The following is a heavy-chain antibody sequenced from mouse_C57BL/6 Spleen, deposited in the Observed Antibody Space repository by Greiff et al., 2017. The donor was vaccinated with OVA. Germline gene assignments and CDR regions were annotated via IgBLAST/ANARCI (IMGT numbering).Heavy chain of an antibody. V-gene: IGHV1-53*01. CDR1: GYTFTSYW. D-gene: IGHD3-2*02. CDR2: INPSNGGT. Sequence: QVQLQQSGTELVKPGASVKLSCKASGYTFTSYWMHWVKQRPGQGLEWIGNINPSNGGTNYNEKFKSKATLTVDKSSSTAYMQLSSLTSEDSAVYYCARQDSSGYAYYFDYWGQGTTLTVSS. J-gene: IGHJ2*01. CDR3: ARQDSSGYAYYFDY.